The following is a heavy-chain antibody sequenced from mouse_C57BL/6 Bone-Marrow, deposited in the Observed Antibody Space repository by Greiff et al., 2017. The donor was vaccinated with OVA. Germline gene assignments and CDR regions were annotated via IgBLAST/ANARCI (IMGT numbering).Heavy chain of an antibody. CDR2: IYPGSGST. V-gene: IGHV1-55*01. J-gene: IGHJ3*01. CDR1: GYTFTSYW. D-gene: IGHD1-1*01. Sequence: VQLQQPGAELVKPGASVKMSCKASGYTFTSYWITWVKQRPGQGLEWIGDIYPGSGSTNYNEKFKSKATLTVDTSSSTAYMQLSSLTSEDSAVYYYARGWNYGSSYGAYWGQGTLVTVSA. CDR3: ARGWNYGSSYGAY.